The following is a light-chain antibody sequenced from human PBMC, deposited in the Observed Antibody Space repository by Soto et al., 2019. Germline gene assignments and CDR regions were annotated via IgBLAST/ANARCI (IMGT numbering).Light chain of an antibody. CDR2: GAS. CDR3: QQSHSVPRT. Sequence: DIQMTQSPSSLSASVGDTVTITCRTSQSISVYLNWYQQKVGKAPTLLIYGASTLHSGVPSRLSGGGAGTDFTLTIRTVQPEDVASYFCQQSHSVPRTFGQGTKVE. CDR1: QSISVY. V-gene: IGKV1-39*01. J-gene: IGKJ1*01.